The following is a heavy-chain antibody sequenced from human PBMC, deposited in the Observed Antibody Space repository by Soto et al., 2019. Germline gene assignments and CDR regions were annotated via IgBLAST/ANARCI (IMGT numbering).Heavy chain of an antibody. J-gene: IGHJ4*02. V-gene: IGHV3-23*01. CDR2: FSSRGGRT. Sequence: EVQLLESGGGLVQRGGSLRLSCAASGFTFSTYAMTWFRQAPGKELEWVSSFSSRGGRTHYADSVKGRFTISRDDSKDTLYLQMNSLRAEDTAIYYCAKGSGSYYDYYFDSWGQGTLVTVSS. D-gene: IGHD1-26*01. CDR3: AKGSGSYYDYYFDS. CDR1: GFTFSTYA.